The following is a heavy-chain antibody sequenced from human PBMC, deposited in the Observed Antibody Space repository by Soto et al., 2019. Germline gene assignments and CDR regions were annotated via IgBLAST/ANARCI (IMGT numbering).Heavy chain of an antibody. Sequence: VLVNVSRKTSGYGMTGYYRHWVRQAHGKGLEWMGWINPNSGNTGYAQKFKGGVTMTRNTSRSTAYMELSSLRSEDTAVYYCARGPDYPDAFDIWGQGTMVTVSS. D-gene: IGHD3-10*01. CDR2: INPNSGNT. J-gene: IGHJ3*02. CDR3: ARGPDYPDAFDI. V-gene: IGHV1-8*02. CDR1: GYGMTGYY.